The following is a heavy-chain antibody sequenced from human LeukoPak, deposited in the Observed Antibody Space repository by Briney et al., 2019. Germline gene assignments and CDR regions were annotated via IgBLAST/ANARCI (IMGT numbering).Heavy chain of an antibody. CDR1: GYSFTSYW. CDR3: ARLMYSYDQSPGNYYYYMDV. J-gene: IGHJ6*03. V-gene: IGHV5-51*01. Sequence: GESLKISCKGSGYSFTSYWIGWVRQMPGKGLEWMGIIYPGDSDTRYSPSFQGQVTLSADKSISTAYLQWSSLKASDTAMYYCARLMYSYDQSPGNYYYYMDVWGKGTTVTVSS. D-gene: IGHD5-18*01. CDR2: IYPGDSDT.